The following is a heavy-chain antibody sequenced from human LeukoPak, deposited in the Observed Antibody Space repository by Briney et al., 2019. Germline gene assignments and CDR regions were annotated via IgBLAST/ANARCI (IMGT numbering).Heavy chain of an antibody. Sequence: SETLSLTCTVSGGSIGSYYWSWIRQPAGKGLEWIGRVYTSGDAKYNPSLENRVSMSLDTSKNQFSLKLTFVTAADTAVYYCARYGDPNYYFDYWGQGTLVTVSS. D-gene: IGHD1-7*01. V-gene: IGHV4-4*07. CDR3: ARYGDPNYYFDY. CDR1: GGSIGSYY. J-gene: IGHJ4*02. CDR2: VYTSGDA.